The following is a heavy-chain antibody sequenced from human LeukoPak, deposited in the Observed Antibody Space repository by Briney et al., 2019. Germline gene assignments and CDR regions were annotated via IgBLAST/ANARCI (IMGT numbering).Heavy chain of an antibody. Sequence: ASVKVSCKASGGTFSSYAISWVRQAPGQGLEWMGRIIPILGIANYAQKFQGRVTITADKSTSTAYMELSSLRSEDTAVYYCARGYCSSTSCYDGVRWFDPWGQGTLVTVSS. J-gene: IGHJ5*02. CDR3: ARGYCSSTSCYDGVRWFDP. D-gene: IGHD2-2*01. CDR2: IIPILGIA. CDR1: GGTFSSYA. V-gene: IGHV1-69*04.